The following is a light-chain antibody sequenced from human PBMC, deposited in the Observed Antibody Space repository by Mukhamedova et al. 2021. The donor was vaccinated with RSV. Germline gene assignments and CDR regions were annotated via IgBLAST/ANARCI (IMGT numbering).Light chain of an antibody. CDR3: QQFNSYPLT. V-gene: IGKV1-13*02. J-gene: IGKJ4*01. CDR2: DAS. Sequence: WYQRRVHGKTPKLLIFDASNLEGGVPPRFSGSESGTDFTLTISGLQPEDFATYYCQQFNSYPLTFGGGTRVEIK.